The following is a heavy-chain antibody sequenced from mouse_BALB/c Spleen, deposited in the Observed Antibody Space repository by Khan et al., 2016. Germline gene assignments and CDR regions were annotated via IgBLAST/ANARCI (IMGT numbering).Heavy chain of an antibody. CDR2: ISDGGAYT. CDR1: GFTFSDYY. J-gene: IGHJ1*01. V-gene: IGHV5-4*02. D-gene: IGHD1-1*02. Sequence: EVELVESGGGLVKPGGSLKLSCAASGFTFSDYYMYWVRQTPEKRLEWVATISDGGAYTYYPDSVQGRFTISRDIAKNNLYLQMSSLKSEDTAMYYCARSYGNYGYFDVWGAGTTVTVSS. CDR3: ARSYGNYGYFDV.